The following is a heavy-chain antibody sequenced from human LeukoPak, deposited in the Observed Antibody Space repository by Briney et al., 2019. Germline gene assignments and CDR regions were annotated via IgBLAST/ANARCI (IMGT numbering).Heavy chain of an antibody. Sequence: PSETLSLTCTVSGDSISSYYWSWIRQPPGKGLEWIGYMPYSGSTNYNPSLKSRVTISVDTSKNQFSLKLSSVTAADTAVYYCARVNWNSGYYFDYWGQGTLVTVSS. V-gene: IGHV4-59*01. CDR2: MPYSGST. CDR3: ARVNWNSGYYFDY. CDR1: GDSISSYY. D-gene: IGHD1-7*01. J-gene: IGHJ4*02.